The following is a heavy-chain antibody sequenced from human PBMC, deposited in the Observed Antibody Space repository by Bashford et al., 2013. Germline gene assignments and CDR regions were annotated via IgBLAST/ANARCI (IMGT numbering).Heavy chain of an antibody. J-gene: IGHJ4*02. V-gene: IGHV3-74*01. CDR1: IHLQLLL. D-gene: IGHD2-2*01. CDR2: YNDGSRI. Sequence: GSLRPLLCSLWIHLQLLLDALGPPSSREGAGXGLTYYNDGSRINYADSVKGRFTISRDNAKNTLYLQMNTVRAEDTAVYYCLAVPTAMSQETPDYWGQGTLVTVSS. CDR3: LAVPTAMSQETPDY.